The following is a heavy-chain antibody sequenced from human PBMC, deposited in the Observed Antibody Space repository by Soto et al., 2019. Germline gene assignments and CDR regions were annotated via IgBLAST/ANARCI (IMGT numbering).Heavy chain of an antibody. CDR2: INAGNGNT. V-gene: IGHV1-3*01. CDR3: ARDQGGQSGNFIFDL. Sequence: AAVKVSCNAAGYTVTVYALLWVRPAPGQRLEWMGWINAGNGNTKYSQKFQGRFTISRDNSKNTLFLQMNSLRADDTAVYYCARDQGGQSGNFIFDLWGQGALVTVSS. D-gene: IGHD1-26*01. CDR1: GYTVTVYA. J-gene: IGHJ4*02.